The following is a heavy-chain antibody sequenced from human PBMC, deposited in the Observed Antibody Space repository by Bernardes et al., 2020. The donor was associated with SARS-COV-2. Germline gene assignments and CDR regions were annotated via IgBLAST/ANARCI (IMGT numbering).Heavy chain of an antibody. CDR1: GGPINAGGYH. V-gene: IGHV4-31*03. D-gene: IGHD3-3*01. J-gene: IGHJ5*02. CDR2: IYTSGAT. CDR3: ARAEVGRFSQREDWFDP. Sequence: SETLSLTCSVSGGPINAGGYHWTWVRQHPGRGLEWLGYIYTSGATYYNPSLKSRISIWMDNSKNQFSLNLTSVTAADTAIYYCARAEVGRFSQREDWFDPWGQGALVTVSS.